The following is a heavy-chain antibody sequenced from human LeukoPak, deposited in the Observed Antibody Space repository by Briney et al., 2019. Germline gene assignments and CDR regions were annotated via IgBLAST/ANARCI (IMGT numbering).Heavy chain of an antibody. CDR3: AKDKGPTAEGWFDP. D-gene: IGHD2-21*02. Sequence: PGGCLRVSCAASGFTFSSYAMSSVRQAPGKGLGWVSDISGSGGRTYYADSVKGRFTISRDNSKNTLYLQMNSLRAEDTAVYYCAKDKGPTAEGWFDPWGQGTLVTVSS. V-gene: IGHV3-23*01. CDR1: GFTFSSYA. CDR2: ISGSGGRT. J-gene: IGHJ5*02.